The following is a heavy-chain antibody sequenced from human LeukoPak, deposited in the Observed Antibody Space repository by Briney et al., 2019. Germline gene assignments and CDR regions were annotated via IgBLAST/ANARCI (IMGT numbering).Heavy chain of an antibody. V-gene: IGHV3-74*01. J-gene: IGHJ4*02. Sequence: GGSLRLSCAASGFTFSSYWMHWVRQAPGKGLVWVSRINTDGSSTSYADSVKGRFTISRDNAKNTLYLQMNSLRAEDTAVYYCARGPVLRFLEWLSIDYWGQGTLVTVSS. CDR2: INTDGSST. CDR3: ARGPVLRFLEWLSIDY. CDR1: GFTFSSYW. D-gene: IGHD3-3*01.